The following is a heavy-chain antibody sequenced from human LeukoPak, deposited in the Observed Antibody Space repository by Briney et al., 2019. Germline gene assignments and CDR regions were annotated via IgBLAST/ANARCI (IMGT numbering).Heavy chain of an antibody. CDR1: GFSLSTNEMR. V-gene: IGHV2-70*04. CDR2: IDWDDDK. Sequence: SGPALVKPTQTLTLTCTFSGFSLSTNEMRVSWIRQPPGKALEWLARIDWDDDKFYRTSLKTRLTISKDTSKNRVVLTMTDMDPVDTATYYCARTTAVATFDYWGQGTLVIFSS. J-gene: IGHJ4*02. CDR3: ARTTAVATFDY. D-gene: IGHD4-17*01.